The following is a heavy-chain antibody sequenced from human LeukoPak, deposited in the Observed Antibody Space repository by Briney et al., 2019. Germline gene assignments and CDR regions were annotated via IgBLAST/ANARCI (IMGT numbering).Heavy chain of an antibody. J-gene: IGHJ6*03. V-gene: IGHV3-21*01. CDR3: ARASGWYERGPNYYYYYLDV. Sequence: GGSLRLSCAASGFTFSSYTMNWVRQAPGKGLQSVSSISSSSSYIYYADSVKGRFTISRDNSKNSLYLQMNSLRAEDTAVYYCARASGWYERGPNYYYYYLDVWGKGTTVTVSS. CDR2: ISSSSSYI. D-gene: IGHD6-19*01. CDR1: GFTFSSYT.